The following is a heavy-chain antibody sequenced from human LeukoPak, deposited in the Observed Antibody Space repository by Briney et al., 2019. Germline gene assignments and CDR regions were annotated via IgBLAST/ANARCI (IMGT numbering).Heavy chain of an antibody. V-gene: IGHV1-69*02. CDR1: GYTFTGYY. D-gene: IGHD2-21*02. CDR3: ARSYCGGDCKRFYYYYGMDV. Sequence: SVKVSCKASGYTFTGYYIHWVRQAPGQGLEWMGRIIPILGIANYAQKFQGRVTITADKSTSTAYMELSSLRSEDTAVYYCARSYCGGDCKRFYYYYGMDVWGQGTTVTVSS. CDR2: IIPILGIA. J-gene: IGHJ6*02.